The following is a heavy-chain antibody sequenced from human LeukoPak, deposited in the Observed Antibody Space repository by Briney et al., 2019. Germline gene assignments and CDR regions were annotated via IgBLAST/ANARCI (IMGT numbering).Heavy chain of an antibody. CDR3: ARDGPPGYSSGFDY. V-gene: IGHV3-7*01. CDR1: VFTLNIYW. CDR2: IKQDGSEK. J-gene: IGHJ4*02. D-gene: IGHD5-18*01. Sequence: GGSLRLSCVASVFTLNIYWMSCVRQAPGKGLERVANIKQDGSEKNYVDSVKGRFTTSRDNSNTSLYLQPNRLRAEDTAVYYCARDGPPGYSSGFDYWGQGTLVPVSS.